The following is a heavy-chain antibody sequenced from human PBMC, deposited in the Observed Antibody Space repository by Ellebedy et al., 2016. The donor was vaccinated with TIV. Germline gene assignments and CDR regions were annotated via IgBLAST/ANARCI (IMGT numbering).Heavy chain of an antibody. J-gene: IGHJ4*02. V-gene: IGHV4-61*02. D-gene: IGHD3-3*01. Sequence: SETLSLTXTVSGASIRSGNYYWSWIRQPAVKGLEWIGRIYTSGRTKYNPSLKSRVTMSVDTSKNQFSLKLNSVTAADTAVYYCTREGGYDIWSGFFSDYWGQGTLVTVSS. CDR2: IYTSGRT. CDR3: TREGGYDIWSGFFSDY. CDR1: GASIRSGNYY.